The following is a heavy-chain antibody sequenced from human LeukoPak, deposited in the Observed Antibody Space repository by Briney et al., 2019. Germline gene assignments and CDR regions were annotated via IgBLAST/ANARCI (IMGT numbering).Heavy chain of an antibody. Sequence: GGSLRLSCAASGFTVSSNEMSWVRQAPGKGLEWVSSISGGSTYYADSVKGRFTISRDNSKNTLYLQMNSLRAEDTAVYYCAKVTMIVVVRAPSFDYWGQGTLVTVSS. CDR3: AKVTMIVVVRAPSFDY. J-gene: IGHJ4*02. CDR1: GFTVSSNE. CDR2: ISGGST. D-gene: IGHD3-22*01. V-gene: IGHV3-38-3*01.